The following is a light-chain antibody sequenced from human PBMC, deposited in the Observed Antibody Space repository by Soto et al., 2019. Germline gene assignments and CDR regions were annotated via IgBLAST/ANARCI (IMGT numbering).Light chain of an antibody. Sequence: DIQMNQSPSPLSASVGDRVDITCRTSQSVSSYLNWYQAKPGKAPKLLIYEASSLESGVPSRFSGSGSGTDFTLTISSLQPEDSATYYCQQSYSTPPFTFGPGTRVDI. CDR2: EAS. CDR3: QQSYSTPPFT. J-gene: IGKJ3*01. CDR1: QSVSSY. V-gene: IGKV1-39*01.